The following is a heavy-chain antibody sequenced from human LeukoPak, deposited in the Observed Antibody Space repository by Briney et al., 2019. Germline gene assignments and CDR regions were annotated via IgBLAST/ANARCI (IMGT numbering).Heavy chain of an antibody. J-gene: IGHJ4*02. CDR3: ARDGPRISGGHDY. D-gene: IGHD2-15*01. V-gene: IGHV3-48*03. Sequence: GGSLRLSCAASGFTFSSYEMNWVRQAPGKGLEWVSYISSSGSTIYYADSVKGRFTISRDNAKNSLYLQMNSLRAEDTAVYYCARDGPRISGGHDYWGQGTLVTVSS. CDR1: GFTFSSYE. CDR2: ISSSGSTI.